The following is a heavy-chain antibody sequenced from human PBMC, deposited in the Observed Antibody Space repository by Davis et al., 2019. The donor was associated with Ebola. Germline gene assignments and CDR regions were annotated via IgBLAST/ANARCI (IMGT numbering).Heavy chain of an antibody. CDR3: ARGKSRQSPMTTVTTFDY. J-gene: IGHJ4*02. D-gene: IGHD4-17*01. CDR2: INPSGGSP. V-gene: IGHV1-46*01. CDR1: GYTFTSYY. Sequence: ASVKVSCKASGYTFTSYYMHWVRQAPGQGLEWMGIINPSGGSPSYAQKFQGRITMTRDTSTSTVYMALSSLRSEDTAVYYCARGKSRQSPMTTVTTFDYWGQGTLVTVSS.